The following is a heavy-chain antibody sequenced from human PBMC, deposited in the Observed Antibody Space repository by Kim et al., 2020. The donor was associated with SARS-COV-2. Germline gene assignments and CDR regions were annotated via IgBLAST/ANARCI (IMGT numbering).Heavy chain of an antibody. CDR2: ISAYNGNT. V-gene: IGHV1-18*01. Sequence: ASVKVSCKASGYTFTSYGISWVRQAPGQGLEWMGWISAYNGNTNYAQKLQGRVTMTTDTSTSTAYMELRSLRSDDTAVYYCARETAGYCSSTSCYSSWFDPWGQGTLVTVSS. CDR3: ARETAGYCSSTSCYSSWFDP. CDR1: GYTFTSYG. J-gene: IGHJ5*02. D-gene: IGHD2-2*02.